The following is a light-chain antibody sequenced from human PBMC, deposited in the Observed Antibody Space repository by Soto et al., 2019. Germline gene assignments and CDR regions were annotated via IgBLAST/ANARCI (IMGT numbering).Light chain of an antibody. CDR3: QQRSNWPLT. V-gene: IGKV1-39*02. J-gene: IGKJ4*01. CDR1: QSISRY. Sequence: DIQLTHSPSFLSASVGDRVTITCRASQSISRYLNWYQQKPGIAPKLLIYAASSLQSGVPSRFSGSGSGTEFSLTISSLEPEDFAVYYCQQRSNWPLTFGGGTKVDIK. CDR2: AAS.